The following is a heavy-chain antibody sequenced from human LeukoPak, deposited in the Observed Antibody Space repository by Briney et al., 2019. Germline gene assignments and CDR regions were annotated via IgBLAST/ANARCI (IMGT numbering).Heavy chain of an antibody. D-gene: IGHD5-24*01. CDR1: GFTFSSSA. CDR2: IKGDGSEK. J-gene: IGHJ5*02. V-gene: IGHV3-7*01. Sequence: GGSLRLSCAASGFTFSSSAMSWVRQAPGKGLEWVANIKGDGSEKWYADSVKGRFTISRDNAQNSVHLQMNSLRAEDTAVYHCARDEYRSRWLHPWGQGTLVTVTS. CDR3: ARDEYRSRWLHP.